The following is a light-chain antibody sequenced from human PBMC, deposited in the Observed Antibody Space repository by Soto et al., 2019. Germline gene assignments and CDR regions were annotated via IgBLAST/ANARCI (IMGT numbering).Light chain of an antibody. CDR3: SSYAASNNDI. Sequence: QSVLTQPPSASGSPGQSVTISCTGTSSDVGGYNYVSWYQQHPGKAPKLMIYEVSKRPSGVPDRFSGSKSGNTASLTVSGLQAEDEADYYCSSYAASNNDIFGTGTKLTVL. CDR1: SSDVGGYNY. V-gene: IGLV2-8*01. CDR2: EVS. J-gene: IGLJ1*01.